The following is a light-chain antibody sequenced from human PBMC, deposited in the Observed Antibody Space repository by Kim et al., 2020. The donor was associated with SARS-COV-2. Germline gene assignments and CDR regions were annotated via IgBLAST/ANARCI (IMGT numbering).Light chain of an antibody. CDR2: YDS. Sequence: YELTQPPSVSEAPGKTARITCGGNNIGSKSVHWYQQKPGQAPVLVIYYDSDRPSGIPERFSGSNSGNTATLTISRVEAGDEADYYCQVWDSSSDHVVFGGGTQLTVL. CDR1: NIGSKS. CDR3: QVWDSSSDHVV. V-gene: IGLV3-21*04. J-gene: IGLJ2*01.